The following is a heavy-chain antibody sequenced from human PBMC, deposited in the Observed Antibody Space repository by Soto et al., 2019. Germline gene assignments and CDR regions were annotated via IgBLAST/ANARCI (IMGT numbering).Heavy chain of an antibody. CDR3: ARGSGSYYNYGMDV. Sequence: GGSLRLSCAASGFTFSSYAMHWVRQAPGKGLEWVAVISYDGSNKYYADSVKGRFTISRDNSKNTLYLQMNSLRAEDTAVYYCARGSGSYYNYGMDVWGQGTTVTVSS. J-gene: IGHJ6*02. V-gene: IGHV3-30-3*01. CDR1: GFTFSSYA. D-gene: IGHD3-10*01. CDR2: ISYDGSNK.